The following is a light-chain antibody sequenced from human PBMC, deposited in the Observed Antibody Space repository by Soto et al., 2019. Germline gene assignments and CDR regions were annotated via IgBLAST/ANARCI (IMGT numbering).Light chain of an antibody. V-gene: IGKV3D-20*02. CDR1: QSVSSSY. J-gene: IGKJ1*01. CDR2: DAS. Sequence: EIVLTQSPGTLSLSPGERATLSCRASQSVSSSYLAWYQQKPGQAPRLLIYDASNRATGIPARFSGSGSGTNFTLTISSLEPEDFAVYYCQQRSNWPPITFGQGDQGGYQ. CDR3: QQRSNWPPIT.